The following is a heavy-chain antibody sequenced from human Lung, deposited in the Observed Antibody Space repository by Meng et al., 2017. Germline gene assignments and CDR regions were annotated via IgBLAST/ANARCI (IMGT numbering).Heavy chain of an antibody. CDR1: GYIFTDFQ. CDR3: ARDRDGYASFDH. V-gene: IGHV1-2*06. J-gene: IGHJ4*02. Sequence: QVQLVQSGAEVRKPGASLQVSCETSGYIFTDFQIHGVRQAPGQGLEWMGRITPNSGGANYAQKFQGRVTMTRDTSIRTAYMDLSRLTSDDTAIYYCARDRDGYASFDHWGQGTLVTVSS. D-gene: IGHD5-24*01. CDR2: ITPNSGGA.